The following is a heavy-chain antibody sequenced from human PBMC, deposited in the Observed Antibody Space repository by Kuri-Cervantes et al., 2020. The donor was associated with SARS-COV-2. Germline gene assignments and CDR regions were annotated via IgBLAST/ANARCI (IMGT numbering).Heavy chain of an antibody. V-gene: IGHV3-48*03. CDR3: ARESRDAYNLGSFDL. J-gene: IGHJ2*01. CDR2: ISSSGSAI. CDR1: GFTFSSYE. D-gene: IGHD5-24*01. Sequence: GVLSLSCAASGFTFSSYEMHWVRQAPGKGLEWVSYISSSGSAIYYADSVKGRFTISRDNAKNSLYLQMNSLRDEDTAVYYCARESRDAYNLGSFDLWGRGTLVTVSS.